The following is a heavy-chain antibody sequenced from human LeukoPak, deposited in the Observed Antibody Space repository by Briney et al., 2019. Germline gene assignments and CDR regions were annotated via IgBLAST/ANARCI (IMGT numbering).Heavy chain of an antibody. J-gene: IGHJ5*02. CDR3: ARSYMTRRNNWFDP. D-gene: IGHD4-11*01. CDR1: EFTFSSYA. V-gene: IGHV3-21*01. Sequence: GGSLRLSCAASEFTFSSYAMQWVRQAPGKGLEWVSSISSSSSYIYYADSVKGRFTISRDNAKNSLYLQMNSLRAEDTAVYYCARSYMTRRNNWFDPWGQGTLVTVSS. CDR2: ISSSSSYI.